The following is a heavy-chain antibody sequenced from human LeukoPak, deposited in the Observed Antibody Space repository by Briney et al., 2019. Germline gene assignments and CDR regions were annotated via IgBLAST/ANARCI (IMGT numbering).Heavy chain of an antibody. J-gene: IGHJ4*02. D-gene: IGHD6-19*01. V-gene: IGHV3-23*01. Sequence: GGSLRLSCAASGFTFSSYAMSWVRQAPGKGLEWVSAISGSGDSTYYADSVKGRFTISRDNSKNTLYLQMNSLRAEDTAVYYCANDVSGSGWYYFDYWGQGTLVTVSS. CDR2: ISGSGDST. CDR1: GFTFSSYA. CDR3: ANDVSGSGWYYFDY.